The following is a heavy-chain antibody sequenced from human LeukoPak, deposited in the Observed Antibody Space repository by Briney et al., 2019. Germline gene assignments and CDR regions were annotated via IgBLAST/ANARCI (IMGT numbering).Heavy chain of an antibody. CDR1: GGSISSYY. Sequence: SETLSLTCTVSGGSISSYYWSWIRQPPGKGLEWIGYIYYSGSTYYNPSLKSRVTISVDTSKNQFSLKLSSVTAADTAVYYCARGGSYDRYAFDIWGQGTMVTVSS. CDR2: IYYSGST. CDR3: ARGGSYDRYAFDI. V-gene: IGHV4-59*12. J-gene: IGHJ3*02. D-gene: IGHD1-26*01.